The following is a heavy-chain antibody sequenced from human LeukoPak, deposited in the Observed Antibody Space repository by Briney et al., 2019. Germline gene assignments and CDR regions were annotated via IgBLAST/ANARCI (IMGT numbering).Heavy chain of an antibody. CDR1: GFTFDDYA. D-gene: IGHD1-1*01. V-gene: IGHV3-43D*03. CDR2: ISWDGGST. J-gene: IGHJ6*03. CDR3: AKGARYPGIRRKRNYYYYMDV. Sequence: GGSLRLSCAASGFTFDDYAMHWVRQAPGKGLEWVSLISWDGGSTYYADSVKGRFTISRDNSKNSLYLQMNSLRAEDTALYYCAKGARYPGIRRKRNYYYYMDVWGKGTTVTVSS.